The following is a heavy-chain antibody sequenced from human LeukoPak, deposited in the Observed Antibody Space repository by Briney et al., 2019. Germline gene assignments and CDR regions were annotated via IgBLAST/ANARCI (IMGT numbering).Heavy chain of an antibody. CDR3: AKAVPRDYGDSQGY. J-gene: IGHJ4*02. CDR2: ISGSGGGT. V-gene: IGHV3-23*01. Sequence: GGSLRLSCAASGFTFSSYAMSWVRPAPGKGQGWVSTISGSGGGTYYADSVKGRFTISRDNSKNTLYMQMNSLRAEDTAVYYCAKAVPRDYGDSQGYWGQGTLVTVSS. CDR1: GFTFSSYA. D-gene: IGHD4-17*01.